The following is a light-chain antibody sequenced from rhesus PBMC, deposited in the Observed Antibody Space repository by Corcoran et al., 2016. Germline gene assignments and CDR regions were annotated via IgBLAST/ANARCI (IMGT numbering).Light chain of an antibody. CDR2: KAS. Sequence: DIQMTQSPSSLSASVGDTVTITCRASQSISSWLDWYQQKPGKAPKFLIYKASRLESGVPSRFSGSGSGTDFTLPISSLQPEDFATYYCLQYSTSPLTFGGGTKVELK. V-gene: IGKV1-22*01. J-gene: IGKJ4*01. CDR1: QSISSW. CDR3: LQYSTSPLT.